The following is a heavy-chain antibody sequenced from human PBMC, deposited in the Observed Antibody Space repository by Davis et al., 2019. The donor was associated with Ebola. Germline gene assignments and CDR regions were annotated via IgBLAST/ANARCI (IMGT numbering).Heavy chain of an antibody. D-gene: IGHD1-26*01. CDR2: ISWNSGSI. CDR1: GFTFDDYA. J-gene: IGHJ4*02. CDR3: AKAPPIDAYFDY. Sequence: PGGSLRLSCAASGFTFDDYAMHWVRQAPGKGLEWVSGISWNSGSIGYADSVKGRFTISRDNAKNSLYLQMNSLRAEDTALYYRAKAPPIDAYFDYWGQGTLVTVSS. V-gene: IGHV3-9*01.